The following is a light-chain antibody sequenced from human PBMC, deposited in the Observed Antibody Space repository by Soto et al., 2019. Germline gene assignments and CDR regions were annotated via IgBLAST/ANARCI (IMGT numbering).Light chain of an antibody. J-gene: IGLJ3*02. V-gene: IGLV2-8*01. CDR3: SSYAGSTVV. CDR2: EVT. Sequence: QSALTQPPSASGSPGQSVTISCTGTSSDVGGYNYVSWYQQHPGKAPKLMIYEVTKRPSGVPDRFSGSKSGNTASLTVSGLQTEDEADYYCSSYAGSTVVFGGGTKVTRP. CDR1: SSDVGGYNY.